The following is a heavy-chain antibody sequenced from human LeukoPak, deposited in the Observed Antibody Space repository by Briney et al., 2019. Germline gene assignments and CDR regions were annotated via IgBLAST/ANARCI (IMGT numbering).Heavy chain of an antibody. D-gene: IGHD1-26*01. CDR1: GFTFSSYG. J-gene: IGHJ4*02. Sequence: GGSLRLSCAASGFTFSSYGMHWVRQAPGKGLEWVEFIRYDGSNKYYADSVKGRFTISRDNSKNTLYLQMDSLRAEDTAVYYCAKVGGSGSYYAYYFDYWGQGTLVTVSS. V-gene: IGHV3-30*02. CDR3: AKVGGSGSYYAYYFDY. CDR2: IRYDGSNK.